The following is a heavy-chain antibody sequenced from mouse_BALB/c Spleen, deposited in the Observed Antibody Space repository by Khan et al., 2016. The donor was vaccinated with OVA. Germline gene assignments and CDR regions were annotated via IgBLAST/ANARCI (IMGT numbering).Heavy chain of an antibody. J-gene: IGHJ2*01. V-gene: IGHV3-2*02. CDR3: ARGNYYGYYFDY. CDR1: GYSITSGYA. Sequence: EVQLQESGPGLVKPSQSLSLTCTVTGYSITSGYAWNWIRQFPGNKLEWMGYISYSGGTSYNPYLKSRISITRDTSKNPVFLQLNSVTTEDTASYYCARGNYYGYYFDYWGQGTPLTVSS. D-gene: IGHD1-1*01. CDR2: ISYSGGT.